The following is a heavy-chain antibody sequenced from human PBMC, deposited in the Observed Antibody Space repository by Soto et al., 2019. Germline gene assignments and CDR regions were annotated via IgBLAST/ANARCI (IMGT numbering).Heavy chain of an antibody. J-gene: IGHJ5*02. CDR1: GYTFTSYV. CDR2: INPHSGDT. CDR3: ARLNNSDSSASREWLDP. V-gene: IGHV1-18*04. D-gene: IGHD3-22*01. Sequence: QLLQSGAEVREPGASVKVSCKASGYTFTSYVVTWMRLAPGLGPEFMGWINPHSGDTNYAQNFQGRVTLTTDTSMNTANMELRSLKFDDTAVYYCARLNNSDSSASREWLDPWGQGCLVTVSS.